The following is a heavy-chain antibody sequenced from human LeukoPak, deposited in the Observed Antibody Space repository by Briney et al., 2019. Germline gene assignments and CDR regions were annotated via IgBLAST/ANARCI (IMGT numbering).Heavy chain of an antibody. CDR3: ARGTYDFWSGYYRIHVVWFDP. CDR1: GGSFSGYY. V-gene: IGHV4-34*01. J-gene: IGHJ5*02. D-gene: IGHD3-3*01. Sequence: SETLSLTCAVYGGSFSGYYWSWIRQPPGKGLEWIGEINHSGSTNYNPSLKSRVTISVDTSKNQFSLKLSSVTAADTAVYYCARGTYDFWSGYYRIHVVWFDPWGQGTLVTVSS. CDR2: INHSGST.